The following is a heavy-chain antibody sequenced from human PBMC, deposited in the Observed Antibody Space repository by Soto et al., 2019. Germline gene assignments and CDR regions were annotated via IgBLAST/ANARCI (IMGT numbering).Heavy chain of an antibody. CDR2: ISYDGSNK. J-gene: IGHJ6*02. CDR3: ASGQSDNYGDYHYGMDV. D-gene: IGHD4-17*01. V-gene: IGHV3-30-3*01. Sequence: QVQLVESGGGVVQPGRSLRLSCAASGFTFSSYAMHWVRQAPGKGLEWVAVISYDGSNKYYADSVKGRFTISRDNSKNTLYLQMNSLRAEDTAVYYCASGQSDNYGDYHYGMDVWGQGTTVTVSS. CDR1: GFTFSSYA.